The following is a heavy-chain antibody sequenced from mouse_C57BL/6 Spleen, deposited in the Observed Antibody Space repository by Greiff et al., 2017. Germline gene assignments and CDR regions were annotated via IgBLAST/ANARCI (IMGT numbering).Heavy chain of an antibody. J-gene: IGHJ4*01. V-gene: IGHV1-42*01. D-gene: IGHD2-4*01. CDR2: INPSTGGT. CDR1: GYSFTGYY. Sequence: EVQLQQSGPELVKPGASVKISCKASGYSFTGYYMNWVKQSPEKSLEWIGEINPSTGGTTYNQKFKAKATLTVDKSSSTAYMQLKSQTSEDSAVYYCARRGYDYDAYYAMDCWGQGTSVTVSS. CDR3: ARRGYDYDAYYAMDC.